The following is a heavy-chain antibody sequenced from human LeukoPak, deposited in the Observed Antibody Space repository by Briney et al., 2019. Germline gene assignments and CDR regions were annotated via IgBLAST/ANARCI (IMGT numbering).Heavy chain of an antibody. CDR2: ISYDGSNK. CDR1: GFTFSSYG. Sequence: GRSLRLSCAASGFTFSSYGMHWVRQAPGKGLEWVAVISYDGSNKYYADSVKGRFTIPRDNSKNTLYLQMNSLRAEDTAVYYCAKDFGSGITMVRGVPFYGMDVWGKGTTVTVSS. D-gene: IGHD3-10*01. CDR3: AKDFGSGITMVRGVPFYGMDV. V-gene: IGHV3-30*18. J-gene: IGHJ6*04.